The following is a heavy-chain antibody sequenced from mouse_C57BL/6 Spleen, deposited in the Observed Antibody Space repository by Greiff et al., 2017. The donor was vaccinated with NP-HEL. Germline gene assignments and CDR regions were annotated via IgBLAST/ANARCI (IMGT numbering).Heavy chain of an antibody. Sequence: VQLVESGAELVKPGASVKLSCKASGYTFTEYTIHWVKQRSGQGLEWIGWFYPGSGSIKYNEKFKDKATLTADKSSSTVYMELSRLTSEDSAVYLCARHEDEGYDYDGWFACWGQGTLVTVSA. J-gene: IGHJ3*01. CDR1: GYTFTEYT. CDR2: FYPGSGSI. CDR3: ARHEDEGYDYDGWFAC. V-gene: IGHV1-62-2*01. D-gene: IGHD2-4*01.